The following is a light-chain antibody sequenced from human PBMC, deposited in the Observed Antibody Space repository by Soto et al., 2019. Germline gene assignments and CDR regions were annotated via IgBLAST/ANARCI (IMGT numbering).Light chain of an antibody. CDR1: SSNIGNNY. CDR2: DND. Sequence: QSVLTQPPSVSAAPGQKVTISCSGSSSNIGNNYVSWYQQVPGAAPKLLIYDNDKRPSGIPDRFSGSKSGTSAILDITGLQTGDEADFFCGTWDTGLSAAVFGGGTKLTVL. V-gene: IGLV1-51*01. J-gene: IGLJ2*01. CDR3: GTWDTGLSAAV.